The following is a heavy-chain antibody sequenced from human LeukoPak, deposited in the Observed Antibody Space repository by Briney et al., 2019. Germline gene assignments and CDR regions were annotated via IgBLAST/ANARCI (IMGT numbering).Heavy chain of an antibody. J-gene: IGHJ6*03. CDR2: IYTSGST. V-gene: IGHV4-61*02. D-gene: IGHD3-10*01. Sequence: SQTLSLTCTVSGGSISSGSYYWSWIRQPAGKGLEWIGRIYTSGSTNYNPSLKSRVTMSVDTSKNQFSLKLSSVTAADTAVYYCARVGGSGSNYYMDVWGKGTTVTVSS. CDR3: ARVGGSGSNYYMDV. CDR1: GGSISSGSYY.